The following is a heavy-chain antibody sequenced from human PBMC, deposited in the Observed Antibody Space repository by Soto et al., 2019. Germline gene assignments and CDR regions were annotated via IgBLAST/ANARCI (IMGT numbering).Heavy chain of an antibody. V-gene: IGHV1-8*01. CDR3: ARGIPGYCRGATCYSGWFDP. D-gene: IGHD2-15*01. J-gene: IGHJ5*02. CDR2: KNPNSDKI. Sequence: QVQLVQSGAEVKKPGASVKVSCKASGYTFTNYDINWVRQATGQGPEYMGWKNPNSDKIGYVQKFQGRVTMTSNTSISTAYMELSSLRFEDTAVYYCARGIPGYCRGATCYSGWFDPWGQGTLVTVSS. CDR1: GYTFTNYD.